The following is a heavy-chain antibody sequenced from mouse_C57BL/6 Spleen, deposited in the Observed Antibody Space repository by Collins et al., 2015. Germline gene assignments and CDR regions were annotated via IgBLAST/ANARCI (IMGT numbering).Heavy chain of an antibody. D-gene: IGHD2-4*01. Sequence: WVAEIRNKANNHATYYAESVKGRFTISRDDSKSSVYLQMNSLRAEDTGIYYCTRMGDYGYYFDYWGQGTTLTVSS. CDR2: IRNKANNHAT. V-gene: IGHV6-6*01. J-gene: IGHJ2*01. CDR3: TRMGDYGYYFDY.